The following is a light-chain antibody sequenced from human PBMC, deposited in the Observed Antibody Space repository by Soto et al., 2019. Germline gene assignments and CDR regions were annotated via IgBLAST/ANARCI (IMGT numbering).Light chain of an antibody. J-gene: IGKJ2*01. CDR3: QHYNNWPFT. V-gene: IGKV3-15*01. Sequence: EIVMTQSPATLSVSPGERATLSCRASQSISSNLAWYQQKPGQAPSLLIYGASARATGIPARSSGSWSGTEFTLTISSLQSEDYAVYYCQHYNNWPFTFGQGTNLEIK. CDR2: GAS. CDR1: QSISSN.